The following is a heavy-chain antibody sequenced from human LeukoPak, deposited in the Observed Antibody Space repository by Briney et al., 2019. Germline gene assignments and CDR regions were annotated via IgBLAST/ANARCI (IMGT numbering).Heavy chain of an antibody. Sequence: ASVKVSCKTSGYTFTSYGISWVRQAPGQGLEWMGIINPSGDNTWYAQKFQGRVTMTRDMATSTDYMEVSSLRSEDTAVYYCARDNSVGDSAWWFDPWGQGTLVTVSS. CDR3: ARDNSVGDSAWWFDP. V-gene: IGHV1-46*01. CDR2: INPSGDNT. D-gene: IGHD5-12*01. J-gene: IGHJ5*02. CDR1: GYTFTSYG.